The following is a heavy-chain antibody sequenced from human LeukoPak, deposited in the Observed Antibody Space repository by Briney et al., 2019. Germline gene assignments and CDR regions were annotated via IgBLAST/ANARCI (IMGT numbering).Heavy chain of an antibody. V-gene: IGHV3-49*03. D-gene: IGHD3-22*01. CDR3: TRNHGSYYDSSGYLHRDY. CDR1: GFTFGDYA. Sequence: PGRSLRLSCTASGFTFGDYAMSWFRQAPGKGLEWVGFIRSKAYGGTTQYAASVEGRFTISRDDSKGIAYLQINSLKTEDTAVYYCTRNHGSYYDSSGYLHRDYWGQGTLVTVSS. CDR2: IRSKAYGGTT. J-gene: IGHJ4*02.